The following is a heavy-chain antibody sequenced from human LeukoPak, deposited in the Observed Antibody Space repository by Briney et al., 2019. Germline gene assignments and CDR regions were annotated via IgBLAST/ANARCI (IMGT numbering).Heavy chain of an antibody. J-gene: IGHJ4*02. CDR3: AKDIRALLWFGELDN. CDR1: GFTFSSYL. Sequence: GGSLRLSCAASGFTFSSYLMHWVRQAPGKGLVWVSRINSDGISTNYADSVKGRFTISRDNAKNTLYLQMNGLRAEDTALYYCAKDIRALLWFGELDNWGQGTLVTVSS. D-gene: IGHD3-10*01. V-gene: IGHV3-74*01. CDR2: INSDGIST.